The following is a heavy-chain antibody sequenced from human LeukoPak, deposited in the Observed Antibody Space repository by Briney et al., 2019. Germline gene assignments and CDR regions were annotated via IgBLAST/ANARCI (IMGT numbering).Heavy chain of an antibody. J-gene: IGHJ6*03. V-gene: IGHV4-34*01. D-gene: IGHD3-22*01. CDR3: ARGAPMGGYYYYSYYYYYYMDV. CDR2: INHSGST. Sequence: MASETLSLTCAVYGGSFSGYHWSWIRQPPGKGLEWIGEINHSGSTNYNPSLKSRVTISVDTSKNQFSLKLSSVTAADTAVYYCARGAPMGGYYYYSYYYYYYMDVWGKGTTVTVSS. CDR1: GGSFSGYH.